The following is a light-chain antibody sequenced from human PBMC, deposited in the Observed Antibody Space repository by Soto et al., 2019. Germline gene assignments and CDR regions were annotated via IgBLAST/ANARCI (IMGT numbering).Light chain of an antibody. CDR2: LEGSGNY. CDR1: SGHSSYI. CDR3: ETWDFNTRV. Sequence: QPVLTQSSSASASLGSSVKLTCTLSSGHSSYIIAWHQQQPGKAPRYLMKLEGSGNYNKGSGLPDRFSGSTSGADRYLTISNLPFEDEADYYCETWDFNTRVFGGGTKLTVL. J-gene: IGLJ3*02. V-gene: IGLV4-60*02.